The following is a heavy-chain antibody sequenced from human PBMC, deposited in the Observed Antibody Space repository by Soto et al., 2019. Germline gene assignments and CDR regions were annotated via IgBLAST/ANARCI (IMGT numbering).Heavy chain of an antibody. Sequence: GASVKVSCKVSGYTLTELSMHWVRQAPGKRLEWMGGFDPEDGETIYAQKFQGRVTMTEDTSTDTAYMELSSLRSEDTAVYYCATDIVVVTAMYAFDIWGQGTMVTVSS. J-gene: IGHJ3*02. CDR3: ATDIVVVTAMYAFDI. D-gene: IGHD2-21*02. CDR2: FDPEDGET. CDR1: GYTLTELS. V-gene: IGHV1-24*01.